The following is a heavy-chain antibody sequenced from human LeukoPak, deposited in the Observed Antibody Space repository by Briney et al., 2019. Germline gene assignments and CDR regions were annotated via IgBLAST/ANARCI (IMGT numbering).Heavy chain of an antibody. CDR1: GYSISTSYY. V-gene: IGHV4-38-2*02. CDR2: IFHSGST. J-gene: IGHJ5*02. CDR3: ARGGYYGSGNDFRFDP. D-gene: IGHD3-10*01. Sequence: SETLSLTCTVSGYSISTSYYWGWIRQPPGKGLEWIGSIFHSGSTYYNPSLKSRVTISVETSKNQFSLKLKSVTAADTAVYYCARGGYYGSGNDFRFDPWGQGTLVTVSS.